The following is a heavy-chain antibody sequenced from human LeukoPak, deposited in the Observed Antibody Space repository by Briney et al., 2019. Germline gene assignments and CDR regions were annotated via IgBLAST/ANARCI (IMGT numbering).Heavy chain of an antibody. CDR3: ARPRITMVRGVGNWFDP. Sequence: ASVKVSCKASGYTFTSYGISWVRQAPGQGLEWMGWINTNTGNPTYAQGFTGRFVFSLDTSVSTAYLQISSLKAEDTAVYYCARPRITMVRGVGNWFDPWGQGTLVTVSS. D-gene: IGHD3-10*01. J-gene: IGHJ5*02. CDR1: GYTFTSYG. V-gene: IGHV7-4-1*02. CDR2: INTNTGNP.